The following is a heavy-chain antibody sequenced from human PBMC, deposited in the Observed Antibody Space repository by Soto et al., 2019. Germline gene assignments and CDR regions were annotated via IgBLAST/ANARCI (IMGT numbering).Heavy chain of an antibody. CDR2: ISAYNGNT. V-gene: IGHV1-18*01. J-gene: IGHJ3*02. CDR3: ARDPRPYSTDGAFDI. D-gene: IGHD6-13*01. Sequence: ASVKVSCKASGYTFTSYGISWVRQAPGQGLEWMGWISAYNGNTNYAQKLQGRVTMTTDTSTSTAYMELRSLRSDDTAVYYCARDPRPYSTDGAFDIWGQGTMVTVSS. CDR1: GYTFTSYG.